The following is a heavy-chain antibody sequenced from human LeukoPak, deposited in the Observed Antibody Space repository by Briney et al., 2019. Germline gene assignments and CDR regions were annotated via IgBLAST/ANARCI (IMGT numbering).Heavy chain of an antibody. CDR3: ARDRSMADAFDI. CDR1: GFTFSSYS. CDR2: ISSSSSYI. J-gene: IGHJ3*02. V-gene: IGHV3-21*01. D-gene: IGHD5-24*01. Sequence: GGSLRLSSAASGFTFSSYSMNWVRQAPGKGLEWASSISSSSSYIYYADSVKGRFTISRDNAKNSLYLQMNSLRAEDTAVYYCARDRSMADAFDIWGQGTMVTVSS.